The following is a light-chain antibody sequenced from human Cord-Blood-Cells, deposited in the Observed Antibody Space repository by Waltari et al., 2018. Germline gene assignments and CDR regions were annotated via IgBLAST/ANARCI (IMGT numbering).Light chain of an antibody. CDR2: AAS. V-gene: IGKV1-27*01. CDR3: QKYNSAPT. J-gene: IGKJ1*01. Sequence: DIQMTQSPSSLSASVGDRVTITCRARQGISNYLAWYQQKPGKVPKLLIYAASTLQSGVPSRFSGSGSGTDFTLTISSLHPEDVATYYCQKYNSAPTFGQGTKVEIK. CDR1: QGISNY.